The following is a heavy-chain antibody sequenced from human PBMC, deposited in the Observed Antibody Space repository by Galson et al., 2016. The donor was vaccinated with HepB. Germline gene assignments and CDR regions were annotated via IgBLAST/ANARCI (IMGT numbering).Heavy chain of an antibody. CDR3: ARDSTWNIVATVLFDP. CDR1: GFTFSSHN. J-gene: IGHJ5*02. Sequence: SLRLSCAASGFTFSSHNMNWIRQAPGRGLEWLSYISWTSSTTYYADSVKGRFTISRVNAKTSLYLHISSRRAEDTAVYYCARDSTWNIVATVLFDPWGQGTLVTVSS. D-gene: IGHD5-12*01. V-gene: IGHV3-48*01. CDR2: ISWTSSTT.